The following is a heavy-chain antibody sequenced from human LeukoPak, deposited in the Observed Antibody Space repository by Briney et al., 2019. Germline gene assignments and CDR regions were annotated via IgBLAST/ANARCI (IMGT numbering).Heavy chain of an antibody. CDR2: ISAYNGNA. Sequence: GASVKVSCKASGYSFSGYGMLWVRQAPGQGLEWMGWISAYNGNANYAQKLQGRVTMTTDTSTSTAYMELRSLRSDDTAVYYCARDRSPLMDVWGKGTTVTVSS. V-gene: IGHV1-18*01. J-gene: IGHJ6*04. CDR3: ARDRSPLMDV. CDR1: GYSFSGYG.